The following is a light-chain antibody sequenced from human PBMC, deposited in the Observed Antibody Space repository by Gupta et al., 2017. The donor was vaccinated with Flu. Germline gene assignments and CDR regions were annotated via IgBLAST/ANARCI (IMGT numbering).Light chain of an antibody. J-gene: IGKJ4*01. CDR1: QDIGRN. CDR2: ASS. CDR3: QQYDTWPPLT. V-gene: IGKV3-15*01. Sequence: ESATLSGSASQDIGRNVAWYQQSPGQAPRLLIFASSTRATAVPARFSGSGCGTEFTLTISSLQSEDSALYYCQQYDTWPPLTFGGGTKIEIK.